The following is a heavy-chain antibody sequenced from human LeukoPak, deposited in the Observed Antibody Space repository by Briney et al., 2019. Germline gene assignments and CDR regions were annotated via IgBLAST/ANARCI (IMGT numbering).Heavy chain of an antibody. D-gene: IGHD2-8*01. CDR3: ASYCTNGVCYRHAFDI. V-gene: IGHV1-2*02. CDR2: ISPNSGGT. J-gene: IGHJ3*02. Sequence: ASVKVSCKASGYTFTGYYMHWVRQAPGQGLEWMGWISPNSGGTNYAQKFQGRVTMTRDTSISTAYMELSRLRSDDTAVYYCASYCTNGVCYRHAFDIWGQGTMVTVSS. CDR1: GYTFTGYY.